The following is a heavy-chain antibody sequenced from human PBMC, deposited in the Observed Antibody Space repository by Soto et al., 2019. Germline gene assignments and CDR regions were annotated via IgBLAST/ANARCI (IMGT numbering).Heavy chain of an antibody. J-gene: IGHJ6*02. D-gene: IGHD3-22*01. CDR3: TTHNQYYYDSSGYRLYYYYGMDV. CDR2: IKSKTDGGTT. Sequence: GGSLRLSCAASGFTFSKAWMNWVRQAPGKGLEWVGRIKSKTDGGTTDYAAPVKGRFTISRDDSKNTLYLQMNSLKTEDTAVYYCTTHNQYYYDSSGYRLYYYYGMDVWGQGTTVTVSS. V-gene: IGHV3-15*07. CDR1: GFTFSKAW.